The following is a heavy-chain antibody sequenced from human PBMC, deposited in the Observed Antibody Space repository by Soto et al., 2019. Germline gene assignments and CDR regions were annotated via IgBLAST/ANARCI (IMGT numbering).Heavy chain of an antibody. CDR2: ISAQNGNT. CDR1: GYTFSSYG. CDR3: ARSPPTWGLPPEYYFDS. Sequence: LVQSGAEVKKPGASVTVSCKPSGYTFSSYGITWVRQAPGQGLEWLGWISAQNGNTKYAQKLQDRVTMTTDASTSTAYMELTRLRSDDTAVYYCARSPPTWGLPPEYYFDSRGQGALVTVSS. V-gene: IGHV1-18*01. D-gene: IGHD1-26*01. J-gene: IGHJ4*02.